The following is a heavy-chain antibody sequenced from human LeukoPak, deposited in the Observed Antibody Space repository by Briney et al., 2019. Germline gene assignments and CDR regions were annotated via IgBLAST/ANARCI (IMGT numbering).Heavy chain of an antibody. Sequence: DPGGSLRLSCAASGFTFSNYAMSWVRQAPGKGLEWVSAISGSGGSTYYADSVKGRFTISRDNSKNTLYLQMNSLRAEDTAVYYCAKALPPFVCSSTSCPYADYWGQGTLVTVSS. CDR2: ISGSGGST. V-gene: IGHV3-23*01. J-gene: IGHJ4*02. CDR1: GFTFSNYA. CDR3: AKALPPFVCSSTSCPYADY. D-gene: IGHD2-2*01.